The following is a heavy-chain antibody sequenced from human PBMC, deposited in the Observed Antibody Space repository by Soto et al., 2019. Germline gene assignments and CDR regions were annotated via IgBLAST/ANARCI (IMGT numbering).Heavy chain of an antibody. CDR3: ARGGLGYKDIVVVPAAIGQNYFDY. CDR2: INHSGST. Sequence: PSETLSLTCAVHGGSFSGYYWSWIRQPPGKGLEWIGEINHSGSTNYNPSLKSRVTISVDTSKNQFSLKLSSVTAADTAVYYCARGGLGYKDIVVVPAAIGQNYFDYWGQGTLVTVSS. CDR1: GGSFSGYY. J-gene: IGHJ4*02. D-gene: IGHD2-2*02. V-gene: IGHV4-34*01.